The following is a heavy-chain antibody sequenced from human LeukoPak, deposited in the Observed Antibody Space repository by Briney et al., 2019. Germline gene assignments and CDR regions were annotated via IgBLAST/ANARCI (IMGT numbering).Heavy chain of an antibody. J-gene: IGHJ5*02. D-gene: IGHD6-19*01. V-gene: IGHV4-34*01. CDR2: INHSGST. CDR1: GGSFSGYY. Sequence: SETLSLTCAVYGGSFSGYYWSWIRQPPGKGLEWIGEINHSGSTNYNPSLKSRVTISIDTSKKQFSLKLSSVTAADTAVYYCARTGWYRTPSSPNWFDPWGQGTLVTVSS. CDR3: ARTGWYRTPSSPNWFDP.